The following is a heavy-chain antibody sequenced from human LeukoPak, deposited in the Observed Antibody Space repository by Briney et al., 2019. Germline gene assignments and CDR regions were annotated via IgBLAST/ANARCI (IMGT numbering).Heavy chain of an antibody. CDR2: IYYSGST. V-gene: IGHV4-59*08. Sequence: PSETLSLTCTVSGGSISSYYWSWIRQPPGKGLEWIGYIYYSGSTNYNPSLKSRVTISVDTSKNQFSLKLSSVTAADTAVYYCARLGGYCSGGSCYSNYYGMDVWGQGTTVTVSS. CDR3: ARLGGYCSGGSCYSNYYGMDV. J-gene: IGHJ6*02. D-gene: IGHD2-15*01. CDR1: GGSISSYY.